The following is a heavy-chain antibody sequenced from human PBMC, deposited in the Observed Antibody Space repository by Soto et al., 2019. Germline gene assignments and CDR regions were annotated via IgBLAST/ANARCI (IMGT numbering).Heavy chain of an antibody. Sequence: QVQLVQSGAEVKKPGSSVKVSCKASGDSFSNYIFSWVRQAPGQGLEWMGGTIPMFATAQYAQKLQGRVTITAAESTSTVYMDLTSLRSDDTAVYYCARGLFGQQWLVGFDTWGQGTLVTVSS. CDR1: GDSFSNYI. CDR3: ARGLFGQQWLVGFDT. V-gene: IGHV1-69*01. J-gene: IGHJ4*02. CDR2: TIPMFATA. D-gene: IGHD6-19*01.